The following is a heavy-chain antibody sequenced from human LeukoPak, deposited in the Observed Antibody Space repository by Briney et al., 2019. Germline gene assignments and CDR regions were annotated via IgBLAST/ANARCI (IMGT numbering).Heavy chain of an antibody. CDR2: INHSGST. CDR1: GGSFSGYY. Sequence: SETLSLTCAVYGGSFSGYYWSWIRQPPGKGLEWIGEINHSGSTNYNPSLKSRVTISVDTSKNQFSLKLSSVTAADTAVYYCAREPRYCSGGSCYAACFDYWGQGTLVTVSS. D-gene: IGHD2-15*01. J-gene: IGHJ4*02. V-gene: IGHV4-34*01. CDR3: AREPRYCSGGSCYAACFDY.